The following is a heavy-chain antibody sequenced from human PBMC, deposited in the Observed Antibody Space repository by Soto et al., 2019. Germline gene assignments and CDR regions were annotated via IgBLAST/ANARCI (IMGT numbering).Heavy chain of an antibody. V-gene: IGHV3-30*18. J-gene: IGHJ4*02. Sequence: QVQLVESGGGVVQPGRSLRLSCAASGFTFSSYGMHWVRQAPGKGLEWVAVISYDGSNKYYADSVKGRFTISRDNSKNTLYLQMNSLRAEDTAVYYCAKDMSYGSGTPNDYWGQGTLVTVSS. CDR1: GFTFSSYG. CDR2: ISYDGSNK. D-gene: IGHD3-10*01. CDR3: AKDMSYGSGTPNDY.